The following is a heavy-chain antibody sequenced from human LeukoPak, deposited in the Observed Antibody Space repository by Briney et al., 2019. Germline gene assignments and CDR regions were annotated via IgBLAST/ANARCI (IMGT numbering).Heavy chain of an antibody. Sequence: SETLSLTCAVSGGSISSGGYSWRWIRQPPGKGLEWIGYIYHSGSTYYNPSLKSRVTISVDRSKNQFSLKLSSVTAADTAVYYCAREVEYYDFWSGSSGGTKNNWFDPWGQGTLVTVSS. CDR2: IYHSGST. CDR1: GGSISSGGYS. V-gene: IGHV4-30-2*01. D-gene: IGHD3-3*01. CDR3: AREVEYYDFWSGSSGGTKNNWFDP. J-gene: IGHJ5*02.